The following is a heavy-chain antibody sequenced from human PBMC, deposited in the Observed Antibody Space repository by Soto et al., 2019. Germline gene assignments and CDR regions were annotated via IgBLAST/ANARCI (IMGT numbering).Heavy chain of an antibody. D-gene: IGHD2-21*02. Sequence: PVGSLRLSCGASGFTFSSYGMHWVRQAPGKGLEWVAFIWYDGRNENYTDSVKGQFSISRDNSKNTLFLQMNSLRADDTAVYYCARGTATDGLDSWGQGTLVTVSS. CDR2: IWYDGRNE. CDR1: GFTFSSYG. V-gene: IGHV3-33*01. CDR3: ARGTATDGLDS. J-gene: IGHJ5*01.